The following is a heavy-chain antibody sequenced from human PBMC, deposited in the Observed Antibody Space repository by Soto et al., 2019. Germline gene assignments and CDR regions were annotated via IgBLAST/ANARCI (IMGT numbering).Heavy chain of an antibody. CDR3: ARVTIFEYWFDP. Sequence: PXXTLSLPFAVSSYSISGGFYWAWIRQPPGKGLEWIGNIYHSGSAHYNPSLKSRVTMSVDTSKNNFSLRLTSVTAADTAVYYCARVTIFEYWFDPWGQGILVTVPQ. D-gene: IGHD3-3*01. CDR1: SYSISGGFY. J-gene: IGHJ5*02. CDR2: IYHSGSA. V-gene: IGHV4-38-2*01.